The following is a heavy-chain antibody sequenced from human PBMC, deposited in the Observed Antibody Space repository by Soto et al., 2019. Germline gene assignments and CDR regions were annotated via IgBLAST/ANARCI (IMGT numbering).Heavy chain of an antibody. J-gene: IGHJ6*02. CDR3: ARAFGSGYYLRGYYGMDV. D-gene: IGHD3-22*01. V-gene: IGHV1-69*06. CDR1: GGTFSSYA. Sequence: GASVKVSCKASGGTFSSYAISWVRQAPGQGLEWMGGIIPIFGTANYAQKFQGRVTITADKSTSTAYLELSSLRSEDTAVYYCARAFGSGYYLRGYYGMDVWGQGTTVTVSS. CDR2: IIPIFGTA.